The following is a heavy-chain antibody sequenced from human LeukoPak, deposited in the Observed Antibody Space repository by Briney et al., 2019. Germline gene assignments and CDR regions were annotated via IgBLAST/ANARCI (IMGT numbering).Heavy chain of an antibody. J-gene: IGHJ4*02. D-gene: IGHD6-19*01. CDR3: ARGGVGCFDY. V-gene: IGHV3-74*01. CDR2: INSDGSSA. Sequence: GRSLRLSCAASGFTFSDYWIHWVRQAPGKGLVWVSHINSDGSSATYADSVKGRFTISRDNAKNTVYLQMNSLRAEDTAVYFCARGGVGCFDYWGQGALVTVSS. CDR1: GFTFSDYW.